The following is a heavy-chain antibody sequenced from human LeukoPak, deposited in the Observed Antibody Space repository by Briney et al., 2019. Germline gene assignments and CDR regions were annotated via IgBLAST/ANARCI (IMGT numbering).Heavy chain of an antibody. D-gene: IGHD1-20*01. CDR1: GFTFTSYY. Sequence: ASVKVSCKASGFTFTSYYMHWVRQAPGQGLEWMGIINPSGHTTNYAQKFQGRVTMTRDTSTSTVYMELSSLRSEDTAVYYCARGGVTGTTSHLGYWGQGTLVTVSS. V-gene: IGHV1-46*01. CDR2: INPSGHTT. J-gene: IGHJ4*02. CDR3: ARGGVTGTTSHLGY.